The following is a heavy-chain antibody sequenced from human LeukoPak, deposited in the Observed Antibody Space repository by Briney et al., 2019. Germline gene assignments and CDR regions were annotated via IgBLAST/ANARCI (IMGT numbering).Heavy chain of an antibody. V-gene: IGHV4-39*01. Sequence: PSETLSLTCSVSGGSMSTNSYYWGWIRRPPGKGLEWIGSVFYSGSPYYNPSLKSRLTISVDTSKNQFSLRLTSVTAADTAVYYCARNNSVVRGALDYWGQRIPVTVSS. J-gene: IGHJ4*01. CDR1: GGSMSTNSYY. D-gene: IGHD3-10*01. CDR2: VFYSGSP. CDR3: ARNNSVVRGALDY.